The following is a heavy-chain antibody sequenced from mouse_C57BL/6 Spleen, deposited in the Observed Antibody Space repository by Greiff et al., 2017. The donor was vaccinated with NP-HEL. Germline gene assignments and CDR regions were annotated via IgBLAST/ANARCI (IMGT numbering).Heavy chain of an antibody. D-gene: IGHD1-3*01. CDR2: ISDGGSYT. CDR3: ARGRVKMYYFDY. J-gene: IGHJ2*01. V-gene: IGHV5-4*01. Sequence: EVQLVESGGGLVKPGGSLKLSCAASGFTFSSYAMSWVRQTPEKRLEWVATISDGGSYTYYPDNVKGRFTISRDNAKNNLYLQMSHLKSEDTAMYYCARGRVKMYYFDYWGQGTTLTVSS. CDR1: GFTFSSYA.